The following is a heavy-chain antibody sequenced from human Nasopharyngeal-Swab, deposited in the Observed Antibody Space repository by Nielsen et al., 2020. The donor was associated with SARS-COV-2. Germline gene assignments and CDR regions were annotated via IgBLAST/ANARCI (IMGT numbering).Heavy chain of an antibody. CDR1: GFTFSSYS. CDR2: ISSSSYI. V-gene: IGHV3-21*01. D-gene: IGHD1-26*01. Sequence: GESLKISCAASGFTFSSYSMNWVRQAPGKGLEWVSSISSSSYIYYADSVKGRFTISRDNAKNSLYLQMNSLRAEDTAVYYCARVSGSYFDYGMDVWGQGTTVTVSS. J-gene: IGHJ6*02. CDR3: ARVSGSYFDYGMDV.